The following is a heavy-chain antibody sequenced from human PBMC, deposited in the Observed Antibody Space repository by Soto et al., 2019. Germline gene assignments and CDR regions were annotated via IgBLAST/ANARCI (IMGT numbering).Heavy chain of an antibody. J-gene: IGHJ6*02. CDR2: IDNAGSSV. CDR1: GFTFSSYW. D-gene: IGHD4-17*01. V-gene: IGHV3-74*01. CDR3: TRVGGSVSGMDV. Sequence: EVQLVESGGGLVQPGGSLRLSCAASGFTFSSYWMHWVRQAPGKGLVWVSRIDNAGSSVRYADSVKGRSTISRDNAKNTRYLQMNSLRAEDTAVSYCTRVGGSVSGMDVWGQGTTVTVSS.